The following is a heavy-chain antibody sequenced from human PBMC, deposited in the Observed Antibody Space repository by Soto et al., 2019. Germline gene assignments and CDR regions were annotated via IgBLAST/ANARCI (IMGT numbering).Heavy chain of an antibody. J-gene: IGHJ6*02. V-gene: IGHV3-72*01. CDR3: ARMGYYYGSALDV. CDR2: TRNKANSYTT. CDR1: GFTFSDHY. Sequence: EVQLVESGGGLVQPGGSLRLSCAASGFTFSDHYMDWVRQAPGKGLEWVGRTRNKANSYTTEYAASVKGRFTISRDASKYSLYLQMNSLKTDDTAVYYCARMGYYYGSALDVWGQGTTVTVSS. D-gene: IGHD3-10*01.